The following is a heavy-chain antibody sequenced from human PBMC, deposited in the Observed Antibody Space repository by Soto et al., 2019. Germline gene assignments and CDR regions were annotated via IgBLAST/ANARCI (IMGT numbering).Heavy chain of an antibody. V-gene: IGHV3-7*01. J-gene: IGHJ4*02. CDR1: GFSFEIYW. Sequence: GGSLRLSCAASGFSFEIYWMGWVRQAPGKGLEWVANINPDGSGEYYLDSVKGRFTISRDNAKNSVYLQMNSLVGDDTAVYYCARENWFFDYWGQGTPVTVLL. D-gene: IGHD3-10*01. CDR3: ARENWFFDY. CDR2: INPDGSGE.